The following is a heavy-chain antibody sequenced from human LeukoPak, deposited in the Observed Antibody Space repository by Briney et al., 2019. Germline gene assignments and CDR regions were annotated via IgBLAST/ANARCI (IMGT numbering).Heavy chain of an antibody. CDR3: ARGRWVAAAGTPTNWFDP. CDR2: IYYSGST. Sequence: AETLSLTCTASGFSVSTYYLRWIRQPPGKGLEWIGDIYYSGSTNYNASLKSRVTISVDTSKNQFSLKLSSVTAADTAVYYCARGRWVAAAGTPTNWFDPWGQGTLVTVSS. V-gene: IGHV4-59*02. D-gene: IGHD6-13*01. J-gene: IGHJ5*02. CDR1: GFSVSTYY.